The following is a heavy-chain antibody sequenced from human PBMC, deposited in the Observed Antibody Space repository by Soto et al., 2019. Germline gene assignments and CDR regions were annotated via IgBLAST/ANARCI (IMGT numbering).Heavy chain of an antibody. CDR1: GYSFTSYW. Sequence: GESLKISCKGSGYSFTSYWISWVRQMPGKGLEWMGRIDPSDSYTNYSPSFQGHVTISADKSISTAYLQWSSLKASDTAMYYCARRTASVAGFYYYGMDVWGQGNKGTVS. V-gene: IGHV5-10-1*01. J-gene: IGHJ6*01. D-gene: IGHD6-19*01. CDR3: ARRTASVAGFYYYGMDV. CDR2: IDPSDSYT.